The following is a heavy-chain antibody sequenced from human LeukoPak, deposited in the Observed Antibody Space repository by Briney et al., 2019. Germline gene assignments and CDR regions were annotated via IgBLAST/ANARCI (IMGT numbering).Heavy chain of an antibody. V-gene: IGHV3-23*01. Sequence: GGSLRLSCAASGFTFSNYAMTWVRQAPGKGLEWVSTISGSGSNTYYGDSVKGRFTISRDNSKNTLYLQMNSLRAEDTAVYYCAKDYYSGSGSYFDYWGQGILVTVSS. J-gene: IGHJ4*02. D-gene: IGHD3-10*01. CDR2: ISGSGSNT. CDR1: GFTFSNYA. CDR3: AKDYYSGSGSYFDY.